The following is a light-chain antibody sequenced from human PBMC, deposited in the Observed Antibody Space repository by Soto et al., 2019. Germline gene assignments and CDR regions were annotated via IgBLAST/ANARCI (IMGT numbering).Light chain of an antibody. CDR2: AAS. J-gene: IGKJ4*01. V-gene: IGKV1-17*01. Sequence: DIQMTQSPSSLSASVGDRVTITCRASQGIGNDLGWYQQKPGKAPKRLIYAASSLQSGVPARFSGSESGTEFTLTSSSLQPEDFATYYCQQYNSYPLTFGGGTKVEVK. CDR3: QQYNSYPLT. CDR1: QGIGND.